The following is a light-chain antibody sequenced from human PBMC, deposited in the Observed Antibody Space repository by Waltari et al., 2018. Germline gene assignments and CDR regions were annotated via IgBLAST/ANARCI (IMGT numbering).Light chain of an antibody. V-gene: IGKV3-15*01. CDR3: QQYHYWPPWT. Sequence: EVLMTQSPATLSVSPGERATLSCRASQSISGNLAWYQQKPGPAPRLVIYAASTRATGIPARFSGSGSGTDFTLTITGLQSEDFAVYYCQQYHYWPPWTFGQGTTVEI. CDR1: QSISGN. J-gene: IGKJ1*01. CDR2: AAS.